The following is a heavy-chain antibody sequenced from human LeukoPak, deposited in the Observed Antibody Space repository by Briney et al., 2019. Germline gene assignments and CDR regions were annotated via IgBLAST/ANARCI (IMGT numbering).Heavy chain of an antibody. J-gene: IGHJ4*02. D-gene: IGHD3-22*01. CDR2: IWYDGSNK. V-gene: IGHV3-33*01. CDR1: GFTFSSYG. Sequence: GGSLRLSCAASGFTFSSYGMHWVRQAPGKGLEGVAVIWYDGSNKYYADSVKGRFTISRDNSKNTLYLQMNSLRAEDTAVYYCARDGDYYDSSGFFDYWGQGTLVTVSS. CDR3: ARDGDYYDSSGFFDY.